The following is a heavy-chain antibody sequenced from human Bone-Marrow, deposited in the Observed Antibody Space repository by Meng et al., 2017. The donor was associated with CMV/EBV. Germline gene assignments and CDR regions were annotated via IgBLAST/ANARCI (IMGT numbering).Heavy chain of an antibody. J-gene: IGHJ4*02. CDR1: DGSISSGGYY. Sequence: SETLSLTCTVSDGSISSGGYYWSWIRQHPGKGLEWIGYIYYSGSTDYSPSLKSRVTISVDTSRNQFSLKLNSVTAADTAVYYCARVGTGYYGSGSYLYYFDYWGQGTLVTVSS. CDR2: IYYSGST. CDR3: ARVGTGYYGSGSYLYYFDY. D-gene: IGHD3-10*01. V-gene: IGHV4-31*03.